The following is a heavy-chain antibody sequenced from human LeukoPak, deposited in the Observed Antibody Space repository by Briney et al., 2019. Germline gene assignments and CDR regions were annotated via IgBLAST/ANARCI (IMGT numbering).Heavy chain of an antibody. Sequence: ASETLSLTCTVSGGSISSYYWSWIRQPPGKGLEWIGEINHSGSTNYNPSLKSRVTISVDTSKNQFSLKLSSVTAADTAVYYCASSTGRIGTSDYWGQGTLVTVSS. D-gene: IGHD1-1*01. J-gene: IGHJ4*02. CDR3: ASSTGRIGTSDY. CDR2: INHSGST. CDR1: GGSISSYY. V-gene: IGHV4-34*01.